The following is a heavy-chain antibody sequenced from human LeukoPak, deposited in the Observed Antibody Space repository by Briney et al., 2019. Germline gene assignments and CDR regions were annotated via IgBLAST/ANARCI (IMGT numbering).Heavy chain of an antibody. Sequence: GGSLRLSCAASGFTFTSFAMTWVRQAPGKGLEWVSAISGSGGSTYYADSVKGRFTISRDNSKNTLWLHMHSLRAEDTAVYYCAKDLRYCSSTRCYAEIWFDPRGQGTLVTVSS. CDR3: AKDLRYCSSTRCYAEIWFDP. J-gene: IGHJ5*02. D-gene: IGHD2-2*01. CDR1: GFTFTSFA. V-gene: IGHV3-23*01. CDR2: ISGSGGST.